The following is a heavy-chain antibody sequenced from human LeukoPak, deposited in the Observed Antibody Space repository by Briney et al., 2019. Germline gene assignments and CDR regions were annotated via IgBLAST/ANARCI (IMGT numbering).Heavy chain of an antibody. Sequence: SSTLSLTCTFSCGSITSDHWNWRRQPPRKVLERIGCIYYSGKTYYNHSLKSRVTISIDKSKDQFSLRLTSVTAADTAVYYCARKNDFEIWGQGTLVTVSS. CDR3: ARKNDFEI. CDR2: IYYSGKT. CDR1: CGSITSDH. J-gene: IGHJ3*02. D-gene: IGHD2/OR15-2a*01. V-gene: IGHV4-59*01.